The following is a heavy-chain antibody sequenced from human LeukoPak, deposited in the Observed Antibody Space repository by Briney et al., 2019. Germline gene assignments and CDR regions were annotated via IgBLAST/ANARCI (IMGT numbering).Heavy chain of an antibody. CDR3: ARMSYYDSSGDNWFDP. D-gene: IGHD3-22*01. CDR2: IYHSGST. CDR1: GGSIRSSNW. J-gene: IGHJ5*02. V-gene: IGHV4-4*02. Sequence: SGTLSLTCAVSGGSIRSSNWWSWVRQPPGKGLEWIGEIYHSGSTNYNPSLKSRVTISVDKSKNQFSLKLSSVTAADTAVYYCARMSYYDSSGDNWFDPWGQGTLVTVSS.